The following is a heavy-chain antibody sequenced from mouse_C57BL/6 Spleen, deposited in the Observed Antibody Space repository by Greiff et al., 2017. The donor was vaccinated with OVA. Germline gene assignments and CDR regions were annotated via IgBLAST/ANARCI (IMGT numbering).Heavy chain of an antibody. Sequence: DVKLVESGGGLVKPGGSLKLSCAASGFTFSDYGMHWVRQAPEKGLEWVAYISSGSSTIYYADTVKGRFTISRDNAKNTLFLQMTSLRSEDTAMYYCARPFYYGSSYLSYAMDYWGQGTSVTVSS. CDR1: GFTFSDYG. D-gene: IGHD1-1*01. V-gene: IGHV5-17*01. CDR2: ISSGSSTI. J-gene: IGHJ4*01. CDR3: ARPFYYGSSYLSYAMDY.